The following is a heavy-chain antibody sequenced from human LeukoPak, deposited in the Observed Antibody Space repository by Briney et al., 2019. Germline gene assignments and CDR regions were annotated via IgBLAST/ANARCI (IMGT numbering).Heavy chain of an antibody. J-gene: IGHJ4*02. D-gene: IGHD2-2*01. V-gene: IGHV4-30-2*01. CDR2: ISHSGNL. CDR3: ARARGSGLTVVVPPAWYFDY. Sequence: SQTLSLTCTVSGGSISSGGHYWSWIRQPPGKGLEWIGYISHSGNLYYSPSLESRVTISVDRSSNQFSLKVTSVTAADTAVYYCARARGSGLTVVVPPAWYFDYWGQGSLVTVSS. CDR1: GGSISSGGHY.